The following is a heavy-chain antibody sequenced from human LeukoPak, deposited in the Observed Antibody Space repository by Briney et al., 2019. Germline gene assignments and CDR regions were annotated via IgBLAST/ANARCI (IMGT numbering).Heavy chain of an antibody. D-gene: IGHD4-17*01. CDR3: XXDRRDYGDPDAFDI. V-gene: IGHV6-1*01. CDR1: GDXXSSNSAA. Sequence: SQTLSLTCAISGDXXSSNSAAWNXXRQXPXRGLEWLGRTYYRSKWYNDYAXSVKSRITINPDTSKNQFSLQLNSVSPEDTAVYYCXXDRRDYGDPDAFDIWGQGTMVTVSS. CDR2: TYYRSKWYN. J-gene: IGHJ3*02.